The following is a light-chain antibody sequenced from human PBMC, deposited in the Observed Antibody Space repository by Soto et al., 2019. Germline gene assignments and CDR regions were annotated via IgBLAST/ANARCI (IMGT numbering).Light chain of an antibody. CDR3: QHRMNWPLT. V-gene: IGKV3-11*01. CDR2: DAS. Sequence: EIVLTQSPGTLSLSPGERAALSFGASQSASSSLAWYQQKPGQAPRLLIYDASSRASGIPARFSGSGSETDFTLTISSLEPEHFAVYYCQHRMNWPLTFGQGTRLEIK. CDR1: QSASSS. J-gene: IGKJ5*01.